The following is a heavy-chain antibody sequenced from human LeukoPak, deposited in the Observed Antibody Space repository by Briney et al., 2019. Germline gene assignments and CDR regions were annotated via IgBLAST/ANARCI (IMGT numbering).Heavy chain of an antibody. CDR1: GYSLSSGYY. D-gene: IGHD3-22*01. Sequence: SETLSLTCTVSGYSLSSGYYWGWIRQPPGKGLEWIGSIYHSGSTYYNPSLKSRVTLSVDTSKNPFSLKLSSVTAADTAVYDCAREGGYDSRGRDAFDIWGQGTMVTVSS. J-gene: IGHJ3*02. CDR2: IYHSGST. CDR3: AREGGYDSRGRDAFDI. V-gene: IGHV4-38-2*02.